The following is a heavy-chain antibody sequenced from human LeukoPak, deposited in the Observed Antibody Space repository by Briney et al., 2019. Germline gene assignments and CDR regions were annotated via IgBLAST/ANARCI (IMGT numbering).Heavy chain of an antibody. CDR2: ISYDGSNK. Sequence: TGGSLRLSCAASGFTFSSYGMHWVRQAPGKGLEWVAVISYDGSNKYYADSVKGRFTISRDNSKNTLYLQMNSLRAEDTAVYYCARSMIHKEVAFDIWGQGTMVTVSS. V-gene: IGHV3-30*03. J-gene: IGHJ3*02. CDR1: GFTFSSYG. CDR3: ARSMIHKEVAFDI. D-gene: IGHD5/OR15-5a*01.